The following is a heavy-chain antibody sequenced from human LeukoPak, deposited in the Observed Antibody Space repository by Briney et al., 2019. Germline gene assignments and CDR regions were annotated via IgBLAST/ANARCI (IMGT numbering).Heavy chain of an antibody. CDR1: GGSTSSYY. CDR2: IYTSGST. CDR3: ARSGYYSIHAFDI. V-gene: IGHV4-4*09. Sequence: PSETLSLTCTVSGGSTSSYYWSWIRQPPGKGLEWIGYIYTSGSTNYNPSLKSRVTISVDTSKNQFSLKLSSVTAADTAVYYCARSGYYSIHAFDIWGQGTMVTVAS. J-gene: IGHJ3*02. D-gene: IGHD3-10*01.